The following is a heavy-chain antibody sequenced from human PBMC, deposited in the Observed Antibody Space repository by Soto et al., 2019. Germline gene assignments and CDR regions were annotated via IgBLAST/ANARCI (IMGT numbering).Heavy chain of an antibody. Sequence: SQTLSLTCAISGDSVSSNSAAWNWIRQSPSRGLEWLGRTYYRSKWYNDYAVSVKSRITINPDTSKNQFSLQLNSVTPEDTAVYYCARDPVAVAGLNYYDYYGMDVWGQGTTVTVSS. D-gene: IGHD6-19*01. V-gene: IGHV6-1*01. J-gene: IGHJ6*02. CDR2: TYYRSKWYN. CDR3: ARDPVAVAGLNYYDYYGMDV. CDR1: GDSVSSNSAA.